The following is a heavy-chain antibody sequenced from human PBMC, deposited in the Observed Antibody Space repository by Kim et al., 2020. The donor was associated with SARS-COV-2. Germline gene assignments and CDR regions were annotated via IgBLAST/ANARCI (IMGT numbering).Heavy chain of an antibody. CDR2: VNHSGSA. D-gene: IGHD3-9*01. Sequence: SETLSLTCGVSGGSLSGSYWVWIRQPPGKGLEWMAEVNHSGSANYNPSLKTRGTISVDTSKNHCSLKLSSVTAADTAVYYCSRGPSDIMIGYYKNYYCGMDVWGQGTTVTVSS. V-gene: IGHV4-34*01. J-gene: IGHJ6*02. CDR3: SRGPSDIMIGYYKNYYCGMDV. CDR1: GGSLSGSY.